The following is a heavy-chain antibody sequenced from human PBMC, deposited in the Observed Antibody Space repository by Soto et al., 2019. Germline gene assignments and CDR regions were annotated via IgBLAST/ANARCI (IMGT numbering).Heavy chain of an antibody. J-gene: IGHJ4*02. CDR3: ARDTSHYFDH. V-gene: IGHV1-18*01. D-gene: IGHD2-2*01. Sequence: QVHLVQSGAEVKKPGASVKVSCEASGYTFITYGISWVRQAPGQGLEWMGWITPYNGKTNYAQKVQDRVTMTTETSTGTAYLELRRLRSDDSAVYYCARDTSHYFDHWGQGTLVTVSS. CDR2: ITPYNGKT. CDR1: GYTFITYG.